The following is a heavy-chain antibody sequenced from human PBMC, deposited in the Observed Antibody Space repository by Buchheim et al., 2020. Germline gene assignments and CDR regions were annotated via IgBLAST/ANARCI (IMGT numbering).Heavy chain of an antibody. CDR2: IYYSGST. CDR3: ASTVTRVAFYYYYGMDV. Sequence: QAQVQQWGAGLLKPSQTLSLTCTVSGGSISSGGYYWSWIRQHPGKGLEWIWYIYYSGSTYYNPSLKSRVTISLDTPKNPFSLKLSYVTAADTAVYYCASTVTRVAFYYYYGMDVWGQGTT. J-gene: IGHJ6*02. D-gene: IGHD4-17*01. V-gene: IGHV4-31*03. CDR1: GGSISSGGYY.